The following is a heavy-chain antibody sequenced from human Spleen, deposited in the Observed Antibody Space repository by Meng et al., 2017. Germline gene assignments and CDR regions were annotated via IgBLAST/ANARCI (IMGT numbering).Heavy chain of an antibody. CDR3: ARGQYY. Sequence: QVQLQESGPGLVRPSETLSLTCTVSGGSVNRGSYSWSWIRQPPGKGLEWIGNIYYSGSTNYNPSLKSRVTMSIDASKNQFSLMLSSVTAADTAVYYCARGQYYWGQGTLVTVSS. CDR1: GGSVNRGSYS. CDR2: IYYSGST. V-gene: IGHV4-61*01. J-gene: IGHJ4*02.